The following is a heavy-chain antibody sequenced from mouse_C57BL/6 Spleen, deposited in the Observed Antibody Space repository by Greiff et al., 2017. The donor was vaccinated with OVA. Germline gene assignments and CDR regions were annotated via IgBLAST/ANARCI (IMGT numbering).Heavy chain of an antibody. J-gene: IGHJ4*01. V-gene: IGHV1-52*01. CDR3: ASSSSGYVGAMDY. Sequence: QVQLQQPGAELVRPGSSVKLSCKASGYTFTSYWMHWVKQRPIQGLEWIGNIDPSDSETHYNQKFKDKATLTVDKSSSTAYMQLSSLTSEDSAVYYCASSSSGYVGAMDYWGQGTSVTVSS. CDR2: IDPSDSET. D-gene: IGHD3-2*02. CDR1: GYTFTSYW.